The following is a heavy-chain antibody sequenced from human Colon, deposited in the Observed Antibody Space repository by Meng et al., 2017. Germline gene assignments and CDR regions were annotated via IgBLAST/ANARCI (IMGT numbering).Heavy chain of an antibody. Sequence: VQRRESGPGVVKPSQTLSLTCTVSGGSISSGDYYWSWSRQHPGKGLEWIGYFYFSGNTYYNPSLKSRVSISVDTSKNRFSLNLSSVTAADTAVYYCARYFYDSRGVTWFDPWGQGTLVTVSS. V-gene: IGHV4-31*03. D-gene: IGHD3-22*01. CDR1: GGSISSGDYY. CDR3: ARYFYDSRGVTWFDP. CDR2: FYFSGNT. J-gene: IGHJ5*02.